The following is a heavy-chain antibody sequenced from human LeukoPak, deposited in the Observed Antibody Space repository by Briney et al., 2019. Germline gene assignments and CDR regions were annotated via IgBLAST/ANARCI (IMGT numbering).Heavy chain of an antibody. CDR1: GYTFTSYD. J-gene: IGHJ5*02. V-gene: IGHV1-8*01. Sequence: ASVKDSCKASGYTFTSYDINWVRQAPGEGLEWMGWMNPNSGNTGYAQKFQGRVTMTRNTSISTAYMELSSLRSEDTAVYYCARPRKAAAGRGWFDPWGQGTLVTVSS. D-gene: IGHD6-13*01. CDR3: ARPRKAAAGRGWFDP. CDR2: MNPNSGNT.